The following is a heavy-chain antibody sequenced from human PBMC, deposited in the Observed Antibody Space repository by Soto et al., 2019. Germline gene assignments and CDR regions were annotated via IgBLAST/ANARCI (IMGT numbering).Heavy chain of an antibody. V-gene: IGHV3-21*01. J-gene: IGHJ4*02. D-gene: IGHD3-10*01. CDR3: ASIPGGPPLRYFDY. CDR2: ISSSGSYI. Sequence: PVGSLRLSCAASGFTFSSHSMNWVRQAPGKGLEWVSSISSSGSYIYYADSVEGRFAISRDNAKNSLYLQMNSLRAEDTAVYYCASIPGGPPLRYFDYWGQGTLVTVSS. CDR1: GFTFSSHS.